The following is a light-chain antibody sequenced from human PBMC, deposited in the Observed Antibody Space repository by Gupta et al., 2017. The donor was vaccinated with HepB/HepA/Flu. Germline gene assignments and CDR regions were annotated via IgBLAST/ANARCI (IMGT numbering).Light chain of an antibody. J-gene: IGKJ1*01. CDR2: AAS. Sequence: DIQMTQSPSSLSASVGDRVTITCRASQDITQYLNWYQQKPGKAPKLLIYAASCLRGAVPSRFSGSGSGTDFTLTITRLQPEDFATYHCQRFYSTPRTFGEGTKVEIK. CDR1: QDITQY. CDR3: QRFYSTPRT. V-gene: IGKV1-39*01.